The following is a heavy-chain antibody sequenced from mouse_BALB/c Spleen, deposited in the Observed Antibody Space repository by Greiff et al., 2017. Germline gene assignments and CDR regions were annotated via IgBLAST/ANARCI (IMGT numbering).Heavy chain of an antibody. J-gene: IGHJ1*01. CDR3: ARDMHFEV. CDR2: IRNKANGYTT. Sequence: KLVESGGGLVQPGGSLRLSCATSGFTFTDYYMSWVRQPPGKALEWLGFIRNKANGYTTEYSASVKGRFTISRDNSQSILYLQMNTLRAEDSATYYCARDMHFEVWGAGTTVTVSS. CDR1: GFTFTDYY. V-gene: IGHV7-3*02.